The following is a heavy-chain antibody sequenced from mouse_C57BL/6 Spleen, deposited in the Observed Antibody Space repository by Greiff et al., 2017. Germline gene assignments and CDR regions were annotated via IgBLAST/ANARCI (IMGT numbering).Heavy chain of an antibody. Sequence: VKLQQSDAELVKPGASVKISCKVSGYTFTDHTIHWMKQRPEQGLEWIGYIYPRDGSTKYNEKFKGKATLTADKSSSTAYMQLNSLTSEDSAVYFCARAGGSSYPSFDYWGQGTTLTVSS. J-gene: IGHJ2*01. V-gene: IGHV1-78*01. CDR2: IYPRDGST. D-gene: IGHD1-1*01. CDR1: GYTFTDHT. CDR3: ARAGGSSYPSFDY.